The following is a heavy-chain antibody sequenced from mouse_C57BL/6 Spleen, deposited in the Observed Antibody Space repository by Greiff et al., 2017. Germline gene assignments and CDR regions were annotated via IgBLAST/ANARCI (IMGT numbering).Heavy chain of an antibody. Sequence: EVQVVESGPGLVKPSQSLSLTCSVTGYSITSGYYWNWIRQFPGNKLEWMGYISYDGSNNYNPSLKNRISITRDKSKNQFFLKLNSVTTEDTATYYCARDDGYYFDYWGQGTTLTVSS. CDR2: ISYDGSN. D-gene: IGHD2-3*01. V-gene: IGHV3-6*01. CDR3: ARDDGYYFDY. CDR1: GYSITSGYY. J-gene: IGHJ2*01.